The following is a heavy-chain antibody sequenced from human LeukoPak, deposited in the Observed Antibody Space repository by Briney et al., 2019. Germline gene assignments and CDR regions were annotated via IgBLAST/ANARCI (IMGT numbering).Heavy chain of an antibody. J-gene: IGHJ5*02. Sequence: ASVKVSCKASGYTFTSYAMNWVRQAPGQGLEWMGWINTNTGNPTYAQGFTGRFVFSLDTSVSTAYLQISSLKAEDTAVYYCAREEEKNYGDVNWFDPWGQGTLVTASS. V-gene: IGHV7-4-1*02. CDR3: AREEEKNYGDVNWFDP. D-gene: IGHD4-17*01. CDR1: GYTFTSYA. CDR2: INTNTGNP.